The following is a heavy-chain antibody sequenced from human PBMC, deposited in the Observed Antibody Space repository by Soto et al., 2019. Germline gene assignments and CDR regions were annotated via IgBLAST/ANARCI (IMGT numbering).Heavy chain of an antibody. Sequence: QVQLVQSGAEVKKPGSSVKVSCKASGGTFSSYTISWVRQAPGQGLEWMERIIPILGIANYAQKFQGRVTITADKSTSTAYMELSSLRSEDTAVYYCARGIAVAGIAYYGMDVWGQGTTVTVSS. J-gene: IGHJ6*02. D-gene: IGHD6-19*01. CDR1: GGTFSSYT. CDR2: IIPILGIA. V-gene: IGHV1-69*02. CDR3: ARGIAVAGIAYYGMDV.